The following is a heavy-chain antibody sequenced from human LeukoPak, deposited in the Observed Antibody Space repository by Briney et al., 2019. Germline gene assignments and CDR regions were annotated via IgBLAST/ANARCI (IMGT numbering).Heavy chain of an antibody. Sequence: ASVKVSCKASGYTFTSYYMHWVRQAPGQGLEWMGIINPSGGSTSYAQKFQGRVTMTRDTSTSTVYMELSSLRSEDTAVYYCAILEYYYDSSGPDYYYYGMDVWGQGTTVIVSS. D-gene: IGHD3-22*01. CDR3: AILEYYYDSSGPDYYYYGMDV. CDR2: INPSGGST. V-gene: IGHV1-46*01. J-gene: IGHJ6*02. CDR1: GYTFTSYY.